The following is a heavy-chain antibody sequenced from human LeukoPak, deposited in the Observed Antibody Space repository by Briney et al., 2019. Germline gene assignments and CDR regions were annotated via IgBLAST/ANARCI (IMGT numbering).Heavy chain of an antibody. CDR2: ICYSGST. CDR1: GGSISSHY. Sequence: SETLSLTCTVSGGSISSHYWSWIRQPPGKGLEWIGYICYSGSTNYNPSLKSRVTISVDTSKNQFSLKLSSVTAADTAVYYCARTLSPSATDYYMDVWGKGTTVTVSS. D-gene: IGHD2-15*01. J-gene: IGHJ6*03. CDR3: ARTLSPSATDYYMDV. V-gene: IGHV4-59*11.